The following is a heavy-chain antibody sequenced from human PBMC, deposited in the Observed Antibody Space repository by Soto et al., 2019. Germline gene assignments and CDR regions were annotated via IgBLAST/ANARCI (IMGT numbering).Heavy chain of an antibody. J-gene: IGHJ5*02. D-gene: IGHD3-3*02. CDR2: IYYSGST. CDR3: SRAFHFLRCYCLGNRFDP. Sequence: SETLSLTCTVSGGSISSGGYYWSWIRQHPGKGLEWIGYIYYSGSTYYNPSLKSRVTISVDTSKNQFSLKLSSVTAADTAVYFCSRAFHFLRCYCLGNRFDPLGPGTLVTVSS. CDR1: GGSISSGGYY. V-gene: IGHV4-31*03.